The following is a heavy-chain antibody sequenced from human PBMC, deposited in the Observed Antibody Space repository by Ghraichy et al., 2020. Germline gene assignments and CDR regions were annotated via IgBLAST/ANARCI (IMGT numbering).Heavy chain of an antibody. CDR1: GFTFSNAY. Sequence: GGSLRLSCVASGFTFSNAYMSWVRQAPGKGLEWVGRIKSKTDGGTTEYAAPVKGRFTISRDDSKNTVYLQMDSLHTDDTAVYYCYGQQLVTAYFDSWGQGTLVTVSS. CDR2: IKSKTDGGTT. D-gene: IGHD6-13*01. CDR3: YGQQLVTAYFDS. J-gene: IGHJ4*02. V-gene: IGHV3-15*05.